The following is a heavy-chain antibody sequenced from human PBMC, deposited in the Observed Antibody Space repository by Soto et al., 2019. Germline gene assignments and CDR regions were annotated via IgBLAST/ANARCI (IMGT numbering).Heavy chain of an antibody. CDR2: MFASWSS. V-gene: IGHV4-4*02. CDR3: AREGFDHRPDY. CDR1: GDSISSPNW. Sequence: QVQLQESGPGLVKPSETLSLTCAVSGDSISSPNWWSWYRQTPGKGLELFGEMFASWSSNYNPSLNGRVTISLDTAKNHFSLKLTSLTAADTAIYYCAREGFDHRPDYWGQGIPVTVSS. J-gene: IGHJ4*02.